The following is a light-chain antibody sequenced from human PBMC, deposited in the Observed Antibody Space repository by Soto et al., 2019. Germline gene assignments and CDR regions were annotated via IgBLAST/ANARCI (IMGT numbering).Light chain of an antibody. CDR3: MQPLQTSIT. CDR2: LGS. Sequence: EIVLTQSPPSLSVSPGEPASISCRSSQSLTHSSGYNYLDWYLLKPGQPPQLLIYLGSNLGSGVPDRFSASGSGTDFTLTISRVETEDAGFYFCMQPLQTSITFGQGTRLEIQ. CDR1: QSLTHSSGYNY. V-gene: IGKV2-28*01. J-gene: IGKJ5*01.